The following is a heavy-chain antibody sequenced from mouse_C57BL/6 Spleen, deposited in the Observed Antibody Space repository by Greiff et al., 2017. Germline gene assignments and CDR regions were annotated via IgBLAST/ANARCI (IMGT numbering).Heavy chain of an antibody. J-gene: IGHJ4*01. CDR1: GYTFTSYW. V-gene: IGHV1-59*01. D-gene: IGHD1-1*01. CDR3: ARRNGSSYEGAMDY. Sequence: QVQLKQPGAELVRPGTSVKLSCKASGYTFTSYWMHWVKQRPGQGLEWIGVIDPSDSYTNYNQKFKGKATLTVDTSSSTAYMQLSSLTSEDSAVYYCARRNGSSYEGAMDYWGQGTSVTVSS. CDR2: IDPSDSYT.